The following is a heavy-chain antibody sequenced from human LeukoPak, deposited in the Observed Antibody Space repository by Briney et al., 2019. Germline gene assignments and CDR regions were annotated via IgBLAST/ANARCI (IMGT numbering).Heavy chain of an antibody. CDR2: ISGSGGST. CDR1: GFTFSSYA. Sequence: PGGSLRLSCAASGFTFSSYAMSWVRQAPGKGLEWVSAISGSGGSTYYADSAKGRFTISRDNSKNTLYLQMNSLRAEDTAVYYCAKTPGLVFGVVIIHNWYFDLWGRGTLVTVSS. V-gene: IGHV3-23*01. D-gene: IGHD3-3*01. J-gene: IGHJ2*01. CDR3: AKTPGLVFGVVIIHNWYFDL.